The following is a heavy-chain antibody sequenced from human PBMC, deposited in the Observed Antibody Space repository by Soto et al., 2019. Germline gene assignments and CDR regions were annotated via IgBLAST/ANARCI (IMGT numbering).Heavy chain of an antibody. J-gene: IGHJ4*02. D-gene: IGHD3-3*01. CDR1: GFSLTTSGVG. V-gene: IGHV2-5*02. Sequence: QITLKESGPTVVKPTETLTLTCTFSGFSLTTSGVGVGWVRQSPGMAPEWLALIYWDDDKRYSTSLNSRLIITKDTSKNQVVLTMAKVDPADTATYYCAPRVLRTVFGLVTTTAIYFDFWGPGTPVVVSS. CDR2: IYWDDDK. CDR3: APRVLRTVFGLVTTTAIYFDF.